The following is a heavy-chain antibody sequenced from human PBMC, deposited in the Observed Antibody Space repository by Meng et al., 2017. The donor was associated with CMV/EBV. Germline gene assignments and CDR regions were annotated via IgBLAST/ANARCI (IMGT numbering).Heavy chain of an antibody. CDR1: GYTFTSYG. J-gene: IGHJ6*02. D-gene: IGHD3-3*01. V-gene: IGHV1-18*01. CDR3: ARDQMALYYDFWSGYYNYYGMDV. CDR2: ISAYNGNT. Sequence: ASVKVSCKASGYTFTSYGISWARQAPGQGLEWMGWISAYNGNTNYAQKLQGRVTMTTDTSTSTAYMELRSLRSDDTAVYYCARDQMALYYDFWSGYYNYYGMDVWGQGTTVTVSS.